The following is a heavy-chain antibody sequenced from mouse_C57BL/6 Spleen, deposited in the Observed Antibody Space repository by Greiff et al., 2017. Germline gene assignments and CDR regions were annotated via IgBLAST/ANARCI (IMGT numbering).Heavy chain of an antibody. V-gene: IGHV1-63*01. D-gene: IGHD2-3*01. Sequence: QVQLQQSGAELVRPGTSVKMSCKASGYTFTNYWIGWAKQRPGHGLEWIGDIYPGGGYTNYNEKFKGKATLTAAKSSSTAYMQFSSLTSEDSAIYYCARRRFDGYYDYWGQGTTLTVSS. CDR3: ARRRFDGYYDY. CDR2: IYPGGGYT. J-gene: IGHJ2*01. CDR1: GYTFTNYW.